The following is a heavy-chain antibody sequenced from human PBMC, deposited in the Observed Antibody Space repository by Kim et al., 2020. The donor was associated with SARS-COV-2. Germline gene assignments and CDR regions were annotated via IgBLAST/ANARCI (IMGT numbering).Heavy chain of an antibody. V-gene: IGHV3-33*06. CDR2: IWSDENRK. D-gene: IGHD2-15*01. CDR1: GFSLRHYG. J-gene: IGHJ5*02. Sequence: GGSLRLSCTVSGFSLRHYGMHWVRQAPGKGLEWVASIWSDENRKQYIDSVKGRFSISRDNLKNTLYLQMNSLRVEDTAIYFCAKDLFVSDSCLDHWGQGTLVTVSS. CDR3: AKDLFVSDSCLDH.